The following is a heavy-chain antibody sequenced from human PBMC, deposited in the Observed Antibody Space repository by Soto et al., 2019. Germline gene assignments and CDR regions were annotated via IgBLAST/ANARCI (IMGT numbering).Heavy chain of an antibody. D-gene: IGHD6-19*01. Sequence: GASVKVSCKASGGTFSSYAISWVRQAPGQGLEWMGGIIPIFGTANYAQKFQGRVTITADESTSTAYMELSSLRSEDTAVYYCAEDSSGWTGGWFDPWGQGTLVTVSS. CDR1: GGTFSSYA. V-gene: IGHV1-69*13. J-gene: IGHJ5*02. CDR2: IIPIFGTA. CDR3: AEDSSGWTGGWFDP.